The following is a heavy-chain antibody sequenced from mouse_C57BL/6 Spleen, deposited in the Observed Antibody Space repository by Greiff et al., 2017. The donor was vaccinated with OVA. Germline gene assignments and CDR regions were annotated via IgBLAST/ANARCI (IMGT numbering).Heavy chain of an antibody. CDR3: ARWGGNYGYFDV. V-gene: IGHV1-52*01. Sequence: VQLQQPGAELVRPGSSVKLSCKASGYTFTSYWMHWVKQRPIQGLEWIGNIDPSDSETHYNQKFKDKATLTVDKSSSTAYMQLSSLTSEDSAVYYCARWGGNYGYFDVWGTGTTVTVSS. J-gene: IGHJ1*03. D-gene: IGHD2-1*01. CDR2: IDPSDSET. CDR1: GYTFTSYW.